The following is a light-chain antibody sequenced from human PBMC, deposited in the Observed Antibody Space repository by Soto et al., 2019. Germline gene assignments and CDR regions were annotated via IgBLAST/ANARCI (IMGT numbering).Light chain of an antibody. J-gene: IGKJ4*01. V-gene: IGKV3-15*01. CDR3: QQYNQWPRT. Sequence: EIVMTQSPATLSVSPGEKVTLSCRASQTISNYLAWYQQKPGQAPRLLIYFASNRATGIPARFSGSGSGTEFTLTISSLQSEDFAVYYCQQYNQWPRTFGGGTKAEIK. CDR1: QTISNY. CDR2: FAS.